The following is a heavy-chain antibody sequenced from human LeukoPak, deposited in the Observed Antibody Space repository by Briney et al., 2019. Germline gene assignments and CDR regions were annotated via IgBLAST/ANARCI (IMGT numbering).Heavy chain of an antibody. CDR3: ARGGPPGYYYDYYMDV. Sequence: SETLSLTCTVSGDSISSGTYYWNWIRQPAGKGLEWIGRIYTSGSTIYNPSLKSRVTISVDTSKNQVSLKLSSVTAADTAVYFCARGGPPGYYYDYYMDVWGKGTTVTISS. CDR2: IYTSGST. CDR1: GDSISSGTYY. V-gene: IGHV4-61*02. J-gene: IGHJ6*03.